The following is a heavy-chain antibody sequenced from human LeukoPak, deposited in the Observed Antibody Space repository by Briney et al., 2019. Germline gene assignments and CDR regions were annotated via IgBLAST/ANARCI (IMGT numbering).Heavy chain of an antibody. CDR2: ISSNGGST. V-gene: IGHV3-64*01. CDR1: GFTFSSYA. CDR3: ATAPPYYYMDV. Sequence: PGGSLRLSCAASGFTFSSYAMHWVRQAPGKGLEYVSAISSNGGSTYYANSVKGRFTISRDNSKNTLYLQMGSLRAEDMAVYYCATAPPYYYMDVWVKGTTVTVSS. J-gene: IGHJ6*03.